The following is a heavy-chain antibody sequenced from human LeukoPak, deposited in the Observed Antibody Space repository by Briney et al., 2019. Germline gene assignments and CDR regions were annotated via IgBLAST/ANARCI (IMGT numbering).Heavy chain of an antibody. CDR1: GYTFTGYY. CDR2: INPNSGGT. D-gene: IGHD2-2*01. Sequence: GASVKVSCKASGYTFTGYYMHWVRQAPGQGLEWMGWINPNSGGTNYAQKFQGRVTMTRDTSISTAYMELSRLRSDDTAVYYCAREGVGRVLPAAIRVNWFDPWGQGTLVTVSS. J-gene: IGHJ5*02. V-gene: IGHV1-2*02. CDR3: AREGVGRVLPAAIRVNWFDP.